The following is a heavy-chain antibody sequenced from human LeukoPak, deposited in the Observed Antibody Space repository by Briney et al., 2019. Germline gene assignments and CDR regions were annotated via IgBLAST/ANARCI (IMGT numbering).Heavy chain of an antibody. Sequence: GGSLRLSCAASGFTFSSYAMSWVRQAPGKGLEWVANIKQDGSEKHYVDSVKGRFTISRDNAKNSLYLQMNSLRAEDTAVYYCGGPNPLLERPSAMDVWGQGTTVTVSS. CDR3: GGPNPLLERPSAMDV. CDR1: GFTFSSYA. D-gene: IGHD6-25*01. V-gene: IGHV3-7*03. J-gene: IGHJ6*02. CDR2: IKQDGSEK.